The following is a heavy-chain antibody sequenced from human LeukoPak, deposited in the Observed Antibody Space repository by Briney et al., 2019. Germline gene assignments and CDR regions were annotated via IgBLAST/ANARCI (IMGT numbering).Heavy chain of an antibody. CDR1: GFTFSSYA. CDR2: ISGSGGST. V-gene: IGHV3-23*01. D-gene: IGHD2-2*01. J-gene: IGHJ4*02. Sequence: PGGSLRLSCAASGFTFSSYAMSWVRLAPGKGLEWVSAISGSGGSTYYADSVKGRFTISRDNSKNALYLQMNSLRAEDTAVYYCAATSAAALPIYYFDYWGQGTLVTVSS. CDR3: AATSAAALPIYYFDY.